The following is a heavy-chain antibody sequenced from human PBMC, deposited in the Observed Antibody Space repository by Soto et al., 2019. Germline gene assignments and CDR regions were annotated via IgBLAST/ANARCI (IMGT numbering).Heavy chain of an antibody. Sequence: GGSLRLSCAASGFTFSNAWMSWVRQAPGKGLEWVGRIKSKTDGGTTDYAAPVKGRFTISRDDSKNTLYLQMNSLKTEDTAVYYCTTAPSGYDWGWGFDYWGQGTLVTVSS. CDR2: IKSKTDGGTT. V-gene: IGHV3-15*01. CDR1: GFTFSNAW. CDR3: TTAPSGYDWGWGFDY. D-gene: IGHD5-12*01. J-gene: IGHJ4*02.